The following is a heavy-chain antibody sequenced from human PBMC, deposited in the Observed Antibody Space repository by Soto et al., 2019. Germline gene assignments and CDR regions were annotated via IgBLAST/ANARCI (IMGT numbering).Heavy chain of an antibody. J-gene: IGHJ4*02. V-gene: IGHV3-23*01. CDR1: GFIFSNYA. CDR2: IGTTGTAT. D-gene: IGHD3-9*01. Sequence: PGGSLRLSCAASGFIFSNYAMTWVRQAPGKGLEWVSSIGTTGTATCYADSVKGRFTISRDNSRNTLYLQMNSLRAEDTALYYCAQGSSATGYVYWGQGTLVTVSS. CDR3: AQGSSATGYVY.